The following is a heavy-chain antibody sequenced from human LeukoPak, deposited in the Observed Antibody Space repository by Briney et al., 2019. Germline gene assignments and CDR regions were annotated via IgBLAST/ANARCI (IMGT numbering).Heavy chain of an antibody. CDR1: GFTFSSYG. V-gene: IGHV3-30*02. CDR3: VKETSLTGAGDC. J-gene: IGHJ4*02. D-gene: IGHD1-20*01. CDR2: IRYDGSNK. Sequence: PGGSLRLSCAASGFTFSSYGMHWVRQAPGKRLEWVAFIRYDGSNKYYADSVKGRFTVSRDNSKNTLYLQMNNLRADDTAVYFCVKETSLTGAGDCWGQGILVTVSS.